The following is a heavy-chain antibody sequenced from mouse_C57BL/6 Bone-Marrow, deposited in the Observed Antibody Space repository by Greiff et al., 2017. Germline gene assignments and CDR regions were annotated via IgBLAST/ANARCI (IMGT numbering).Heavy chain of an antibody. CDR2: IYPRSGNT. Sequence: VQLQQSGAELARPGASVKLSCKASGYTFTSYGISWVKQRTGQGLEWIGEIYPRSGNTYYNEKFKGKATLTADKSSSTAYMELRSLTSEDSAVYFCARFYYGNNYYAMDYWGQGTSVTVSS. V-gene: IGHV1-81*01. CDR1: GYTFTSYG. CDR3: ARFYYGNNYYAMDY. D-gene: IGHD2-1*01. J-gene: IGHJ4*01.